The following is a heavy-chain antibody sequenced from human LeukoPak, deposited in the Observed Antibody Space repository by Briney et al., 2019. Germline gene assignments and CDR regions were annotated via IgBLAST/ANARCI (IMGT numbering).Heavy chain of an antibody. V-gene: IGHV3-48*03. CDR1: GFTFSSYE. D-gene: IGHD6-13*01. J-gene: IGHJ4*02. CDR3: ATTSIAAAVPGCFDY. CDR2: ISSSGKTI. Sequence: GGSLRLSCEAPGFTFSSYEMNWVRQAPGKGLEWVSYISSSGKTIYYADPTKGRFTVSRDNAKNSLYLQMNSLRAEDTAVYYCATTSIAAAVPGCFDYWGQGTLVTVSS.